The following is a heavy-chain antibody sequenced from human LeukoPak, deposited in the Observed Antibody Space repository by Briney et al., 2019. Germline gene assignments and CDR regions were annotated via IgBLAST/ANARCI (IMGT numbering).Heavy chain of an antibody. J-gene: IGHJ4*02. V-gene: IGHV4-34*01. D-gene: IGHD3-22*01. CDR2: INHSGST. CDR3: ARGPYDSSGYYPNHFDY. CDR1: GGSFSGYY. Sequence: PSETLSLTCAVYGGSFSGYYWSWIRRPPGKGLEGIGEINHSGSTNYNPSLKGRVTISVDTSKNQFSLKLSSVTAADTAVYYCARGPYDSSGYYPNHFDYWGQGTLVTVSS.